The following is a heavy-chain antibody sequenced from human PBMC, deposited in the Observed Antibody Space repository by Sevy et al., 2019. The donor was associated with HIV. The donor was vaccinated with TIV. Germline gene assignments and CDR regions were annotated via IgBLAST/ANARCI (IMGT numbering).Heavy chain of an antibody. Sequence: GGSLRLSCAASGFMFSGVWMSWVRQAPGKIPELVANIKEDGSEKRYEDPVKGRFTISRDNAKNSLFLQMDSLRVEDTAVYYCARGPFWGPGALVTVSS. CDR1: GFMFSGVW. CDR3: ARGPF. J-gene: IGHJ4*02. V-gene: IGHV3-7*01. CDR2: IKEDGSEK.